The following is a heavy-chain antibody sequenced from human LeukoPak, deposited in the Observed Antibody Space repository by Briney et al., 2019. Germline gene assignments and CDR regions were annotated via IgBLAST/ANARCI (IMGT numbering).Heavy chain of an antibody. CDR1: GGSISSYY. J-gene: IGHJ4*02. V-gene: IGHV4-59*01. CDR2: IYYSGST. CDR3: ARAPEYYYDSSGYYFDY. D-gene: IGHD3-22*01. Sequence: SETLSLTCTVSGGSISSYYWSWIRQPPGRGLEWIGYIYYSGSTNYNPSLKSRVTISVDTSKNQFSLKLSSVTAADTAVYYCARAPEYYYDSSGYYFDYWGQGTLVTVSS.